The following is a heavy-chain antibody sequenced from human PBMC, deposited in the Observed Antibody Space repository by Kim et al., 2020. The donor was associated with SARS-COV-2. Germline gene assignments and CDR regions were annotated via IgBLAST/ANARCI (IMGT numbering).Heavy chain of an antibody. J-gene: IGHJ6*02. Sequence: SVKVSCKASGGTFSSYAISWVRQAPGQGLEWMGGIIPIFGIANYAQKFQGRVTITADESTSTAYLELSSLRYEDTAVYYCAREDIVVVPAARLYYGMDVWGQGTTVTVSS. CDR1: GGTFSSYA. V-gene: IGHV1-69*13. CDR2: IIPIFGIA. D-gene: IGHD2-2*01. CDR3: AREDIVVVPAARLYYGMDV.